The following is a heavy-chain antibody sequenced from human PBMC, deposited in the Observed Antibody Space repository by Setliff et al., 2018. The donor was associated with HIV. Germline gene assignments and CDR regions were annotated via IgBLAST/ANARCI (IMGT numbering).Heavy chain of an antibody. Sequence: ASVKVSCKASGYTFTNYAMNWVRQAPGQGLEWMGWINTNTGNPTYAQGFTGRFVFSLDTSVTTAYLQITSLKAEDTAVYYCARDLLGDPDAFDIWGQGTQVTVSS. V-gene: IGHV7-4-1*02. CDR3: ARDLLGDPDAFDI. CDR2: INTNTGNP. J-gene: IGHJ3*02. D-gene: IGHD3-16*01. CDR1: GYTFTNYA.